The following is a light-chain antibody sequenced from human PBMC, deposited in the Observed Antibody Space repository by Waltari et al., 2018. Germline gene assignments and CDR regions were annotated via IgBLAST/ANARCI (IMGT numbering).Light chain of an antibody. CDR1: QSISTS. J-gene: IGKJ4*01. CDR3: QQSYRAPQT. CDR2: AAS. Sequence: DIQVTQSPSSLSASVGDRVTITCRTSQSISTSLNWYQQKPGKPPKLLIFAASALQSGVSSRFSGSGSQTDFARTIRNLQPEDFATDYCQQSYRAPQTFGGGTKVDMK. V-gene: IGKV1-39*01.